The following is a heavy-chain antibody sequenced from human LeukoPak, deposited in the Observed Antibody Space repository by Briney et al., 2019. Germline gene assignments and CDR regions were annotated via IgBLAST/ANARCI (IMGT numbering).Heavy chain of an antibody. CDR2: IRTKANSYAT. D-gene: IGHD1-14*01. J-gene: IGHJ5*02. V-gene: IGHV3-73*01. CDR1: GFTFSGSA. CDR3: TRGQPRWFDP. Sequence: GGSLRLSCAVSGFTFSGSAMHWVRQASGKGLEWVGRIRTKANSYATTYAASVKGRFTMSRDDSKKTAFLQMNSRKTEDTAVYYCTRGQPRWFDPWGQGTLVTVSS.